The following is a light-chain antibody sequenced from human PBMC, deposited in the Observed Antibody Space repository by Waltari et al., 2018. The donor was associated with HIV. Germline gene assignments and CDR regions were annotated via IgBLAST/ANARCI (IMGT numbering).Light chain of an antibody. V-gene: IGLV2-14*03. CDR2: DVD. Sequence: QSALTQPASVSGSPGQSITISCSGTSSDVGSYNYVSWYQHHPGQAPKLMIYDVDTRPPGCSSHFSGSKSGNTASLTISGLRAEDEADYYCGSYTSSSTYVFGTGTEVTVL. CDR1: SSDVGSYNY. CDR3: GSYTSSSTYV. J-gene: IGLJ1*01.